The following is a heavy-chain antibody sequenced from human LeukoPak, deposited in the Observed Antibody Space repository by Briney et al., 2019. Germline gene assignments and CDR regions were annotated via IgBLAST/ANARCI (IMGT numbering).Heavy chain of an antibody. Sequence: GGSLRLSCAASGFTFSSYWMHWVRQAPRKGLVWVSRINSDGSSTSYADSVKGRFTISRDNAKNTLYLQMNSLRAEDTAVYYCAREWELRANNWFDPWGQGTLVTVSS. CDR3: AREWELRANNWFDP. CDR2: INSDGSST. CDR1: GFTFSSYW. V-gene: IGHV3-74*01. J-gene: IGHJ5*02. D-gene: IGHD1-26*01.